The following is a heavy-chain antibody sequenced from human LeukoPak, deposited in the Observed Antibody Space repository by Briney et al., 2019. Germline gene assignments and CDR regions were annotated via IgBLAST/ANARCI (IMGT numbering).Heavy chain of an antibody. CDR2: IYPGDSDT. V-gene: IGHV5-51*01. Sequence: GESLKISCKGSGYSFTNYWIGWVRQMPGKGLGWMGIIYPGDSDTRYSPSFQGQVTISADKSISTAYLQWSSLKASDTAMFYCARLIVAATRYFDYWGQGTLVTVSS. D-gene: IGHD1-26*01. CDR3: ARLIVAATRYFDY. CDR1: GYSFTNYW. J-gene: IGHJ4*02.